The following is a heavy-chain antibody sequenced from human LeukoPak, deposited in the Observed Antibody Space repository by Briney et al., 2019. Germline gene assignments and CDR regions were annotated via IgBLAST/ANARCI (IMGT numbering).Heavy chain of an antibody. CDR3: AKPPDWYCSSPRCHFAAPFDY. CDR2: ISYDGNKK. J-gene: IGHJ4*02. D-gene: IGHD2-2*01. V-gene: IGHV3-30*18. Sequence: GGSLRLSCAASGFTFSNYGIHWVRQAPGRGLEWVAVISYDGNKKYYADSVKGRFTISRDNSKNTLYLQMNTLRAEDTAVYYCAKPPDWYCSSPRCHFAAPFDYWGQGTLVTVSS. CDR1: GFTFSNYG.